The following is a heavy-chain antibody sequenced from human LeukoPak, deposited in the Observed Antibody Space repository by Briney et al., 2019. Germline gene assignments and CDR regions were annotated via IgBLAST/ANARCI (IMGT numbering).Heavy chain of an antibody. CDR1: GGSISSYY. CDR2: ISYSGST. J-gene: IGHJ4*02. Sequence: PSETLSLTCTVSGGSISSYYWSWIRQPPGKGLEWIGYISYSGSTNYNPSLKSRVIISVDTSKNHFSLKLTSVTAADTAVYYCATGIYYFDSWGLGTLVTVSS. D-gene: IGHD3-10*01. V-gene: IGHV4-59*01. CDR3: ATGIYYFDS.